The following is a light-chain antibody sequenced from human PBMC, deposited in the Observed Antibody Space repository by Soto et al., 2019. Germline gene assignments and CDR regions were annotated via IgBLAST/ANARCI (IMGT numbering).Light chain of an antibody. CDR2: EGS. Sequence: QSALTQPASVSGSPGQSITISCTGTSSDVGSYNLVSWYQQHPGKAPKLMIYEGSKRPSGVPDRFSGSKSGNTASLTVSGLQAEDEADYYCSSYAGSSNVFGTGTKVTVL. J-gene: IGLJ1*01. CDR3: SSYAGSSNV. CDR1: SSDVGSYNL. V-gene: IGLV2-14*02.